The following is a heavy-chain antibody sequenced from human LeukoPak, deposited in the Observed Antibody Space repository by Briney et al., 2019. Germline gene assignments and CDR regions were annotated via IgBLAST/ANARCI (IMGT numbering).Heavy chain of an antibody. CDR1: GGTFSSYA. J-gene: IGHJ5*02. Sequence: GASVKVSCKASGGTFSSYAISWVRQAPGQGLEWMGGIIPIFGTANYAQKFQGRVTITADESTSTAYMELSSLRSEDTAVNYCARGGPSDFWRASVPPNWFDPWGQGTLVTVSS. CDR2: IIPIFGTA. V-gene: IGHV1-69*13. D-gene: IGHD3-3*01. CDR3: ARGGPSDFWRASVPPNWFDP.